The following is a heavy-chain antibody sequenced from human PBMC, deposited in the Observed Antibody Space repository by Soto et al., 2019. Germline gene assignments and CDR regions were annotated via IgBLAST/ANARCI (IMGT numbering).Heavy chain of an antibody. CDR2: ISAYNGNT. D-gene: IGHD6-19*01. Sequence: ASVKVSCKASGYTFTSYGISWVRQAPGQGLEWMGWISAYNGNTNYAQKLQGRVTMTTDTSTSTAYMELRSLRSDDTAVYYCAIDPAIAVAGRALDYWGQGTLVTVSS. CDR1: GYTFTSYG. V-gene: IGHV1-18*01. CDR3: AIDPAIAVAGRALDY. J-gene: IGHJ4*02.